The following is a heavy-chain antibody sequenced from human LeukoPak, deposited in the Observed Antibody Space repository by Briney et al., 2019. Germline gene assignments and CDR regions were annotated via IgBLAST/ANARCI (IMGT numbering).Heavy chain of an antibody. CDR1: GGSISSSSYY. J-gene: IGHJ2*01. Sequence: PSETLSLTCTVSGGSISSSSYYWGWIRQPPGKGLEWIGSIYYSGSTYYNPSLKSRVTISVDTSKDQFSLKLSSVTAADTAVYYCARRTRSPYWYFDLWGRGTLVTVSS. D-gene: IGHD3/OR15-3a*01. CDR3: ARRTRSPYWYFDL. CDR2: IYYSGST. V-gene: IGHV4-39*01.